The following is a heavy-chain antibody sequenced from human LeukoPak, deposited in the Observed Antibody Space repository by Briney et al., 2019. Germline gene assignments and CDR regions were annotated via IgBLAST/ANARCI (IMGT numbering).Heavy chain of an antibody. D-gene: IGHD5-24*01. CDR2: INHSGST. V-gene: IGHV4-34*01. Sequence: PSETLSLTCAVYGGSFSGYYWSWIRQPPGKGLEWIGEINHSGSTNYNPSLKSRVTISVDTSKNQFSLKLSSVTAADTAVYYCARVERGKRWLQAHSYFDYWGQGTLVTVSS. CDR1: GGSFSGYY. CDR3: ARVERGKRWLQAHSYFDY. J-gene: IGHJ4*02.